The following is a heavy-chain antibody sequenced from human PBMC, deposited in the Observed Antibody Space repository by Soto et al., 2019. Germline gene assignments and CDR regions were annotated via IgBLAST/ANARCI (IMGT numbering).Heavy chain of an antibody. Sequence: GEPLEISCKGSGYSFTSYWIGWVLQMPGKCLEWMGIIYPGDSDTRYSPSFQGEVTISADKSISTAYLQWSSLKASDTAMYYCASALQSSSNYYYYGMDVWRQGTTVTVSS. V-gene: IGHV5-51*01. D-gene: IGHD6-13*01. CDR1: GYSFTSYW. CDR3: ASALQSSSNYYYYGMDV. J-gene: IGHJ6*02. CDR2: IYPGDSDT.